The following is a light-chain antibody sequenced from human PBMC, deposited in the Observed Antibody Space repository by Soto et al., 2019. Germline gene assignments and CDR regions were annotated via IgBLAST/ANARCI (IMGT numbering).Light chain of an antibody. Sequence: EIVLTQSPGTLSLSPGERATLSCRASQSVSSYYLAWYQQKPGQAPRLLIYAASSRATSIPDRFSGGGSGTDFTLTISRLEPEDFAVYYCQQCGSSPWTFGQGTKVEIK. CDR3: QQCGSSPWT. V-gene: IGKV3-20*01. CDR2: AAS. CDR1: QSVSSYY. J-gene: IGKJ1*01.